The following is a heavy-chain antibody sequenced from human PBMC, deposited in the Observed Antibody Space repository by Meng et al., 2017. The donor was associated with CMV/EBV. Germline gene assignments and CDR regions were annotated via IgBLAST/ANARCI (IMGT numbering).Heavy chain of an antibody. D-gene: IGHD6-13*01. CDR3: ARRSSWSYAFDI. Sequence: LSLTGAASGFTVSSNYMSWVRQAPGKGLEWVSVIYSGGSTYYADSVKGRFTISTDNSKNTLYLQMNSLRAEDTAVYYCARRSSWSYAFDIWGQGTMVTVSS. CDR2: IYSGGST. CDR1: GFTVSSNY. J-gene: IGHJ3*02. V-gene: IGHV3-53*01.